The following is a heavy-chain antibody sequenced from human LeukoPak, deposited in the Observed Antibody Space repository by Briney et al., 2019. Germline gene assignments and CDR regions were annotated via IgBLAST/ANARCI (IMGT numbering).Heavy chain of an antibody. Sequence: GGSLRLSCAAPGFTVSSYGMHWVRQAPGKGLEWVAVISYDGSNKYYADSVKGRFTISRDNSKNTLYLQMNSLRAEDTAVYYCAKVRRWGQGTLVTVSS. D-gene: IGHD1-14*01. CDR1: GFTVSSYG. J-gene: IGHJ4*02. CDR3: AKVRR. V-gene: IGHV3-30*18. CDR2: ISYDGSNK.